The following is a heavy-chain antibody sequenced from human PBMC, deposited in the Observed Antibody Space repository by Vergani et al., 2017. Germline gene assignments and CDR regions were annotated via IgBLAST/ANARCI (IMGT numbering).Heavy chain of an antibody. D-gene: IGHD3-22*01. V-gene: IGHV3-23*01. CDR2: ISGSGGST. Sequence: EVQLLESGGGLVQPGGSLRLSCAASGFTFSSYAMSWVRQAPGKGLEWVSVISGSGGSTYYADSVKGRFNISRDNSKNTLYLQMNSLRAEDTAVYYCAKDARITMIVVVITGGETYFDYWGQGTLVTVSS. J-gene: IGHJ4*02. CDR1: GFTFSSYA. CDR3: AKDARITMIVVVITGGETYFDY.